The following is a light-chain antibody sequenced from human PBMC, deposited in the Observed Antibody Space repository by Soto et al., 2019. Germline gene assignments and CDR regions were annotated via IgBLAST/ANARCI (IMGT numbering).Light chain of an antibody. Sequence: EILMTQSPATLSVSPGERATLSCRASQSVRSNLAWYQQKPGQAPRPLIYGASTRATGIPVRFSGSGSGTDVTLTISSLQSEDFAVYYCLQYNDWVPTFGQGTKVDI. J-gene: IGKJ1*01. V-gene: IGKV3-15*01. CDR1: QSVRSN. CDR2: GAS. CDR3: LQYNDWVPT.